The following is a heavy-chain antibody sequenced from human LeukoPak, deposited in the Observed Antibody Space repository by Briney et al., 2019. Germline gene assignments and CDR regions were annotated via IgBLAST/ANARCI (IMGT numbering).Heavy chain of an antibody. V-gene: IGHV5-51*01. J-gene: IGHJ5*02. CDR3: ARHGSYYDSSGYEVDP. D-gene: IGHD3-22*01. CDR2: IYPGDSDT. CDR1: GYSFTSYW. Sequence: GESLKISCKGSGYSFTSYWIGWVRQMPGKGLEWMGIIYPGDSDTRYSPSFQGQVTISADKSISTAYLQWSSLKASDTAMYYCARHGSYYDSSGYEVDPWGQGTLVTLSS.